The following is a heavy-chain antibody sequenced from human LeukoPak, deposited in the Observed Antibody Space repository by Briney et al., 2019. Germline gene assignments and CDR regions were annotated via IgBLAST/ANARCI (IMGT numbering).Heavy chain of an antibody. CDR1: GDSISSYY. CDR2: IYYNGNT. D-gene: IGHD5-18*01. J-gene: IGHJ3*02. CDR3: ARQPAATAAFDI. V-gene: IGHV4-59*08. Sequence: SETLSLTCTVSGDSISSYYWSWIRQPPGKRLEWIGYIYYNGNTNYNPSLKSRVTISVDTSKNQFSLKLSSVTAADTAVYYCARQPAATAAFDIWGLGTMVTVSS.